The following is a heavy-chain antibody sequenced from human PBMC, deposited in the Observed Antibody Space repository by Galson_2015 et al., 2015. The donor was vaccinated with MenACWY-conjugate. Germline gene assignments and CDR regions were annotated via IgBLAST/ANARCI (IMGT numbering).Heavy chain of an antibody. J-gene: IGHJ4*02. CDR2: ISGGTT. CDR1: GFTFSSYA. Sequence: SLRLSCAASGFTFSSYAMTWVRQAPGKGLEWVSTISGGTTYYAASVQGRVIISRDNSKKTLFLQMNSLRAEDTAAYCCAKDLVKNYEMLTGYYKDWGQGTQVTVSS. D-gene: IGHD3-9*01. V-gene: IGHV3-23*01. CDR3: AKDLVKNYEMLTGYYKD.